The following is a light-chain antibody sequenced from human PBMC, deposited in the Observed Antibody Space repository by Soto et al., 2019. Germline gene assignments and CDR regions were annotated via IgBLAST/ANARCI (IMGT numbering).Light chain of an antibody. Sequence: QAVVTQPPSVSGAPGQKVTISCTRSSSNIGAAYDVHWYQHLPGTAPKLLIYGNSNRPSGVPDRFSGSKSGTSASLAITGLQAEDEADYYCQSYDSSLSGWVFGGGTKLTVL. V-gene: IGLV1-40*01. CDR1: SSNIGAAYD. CDR2: GNS. J-gene: IGLJ3*02. CDR3: QSYDSSLSGWV.